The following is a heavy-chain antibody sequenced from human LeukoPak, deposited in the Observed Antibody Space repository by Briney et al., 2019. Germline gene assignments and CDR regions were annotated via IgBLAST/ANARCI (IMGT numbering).Heavy chain of an antibody. D-gene: IGHD5-18*01. CDR2: IYYSGST. V-gene: IGHV4-39*01. CDR3: ASEYSYGPRITFDY. Sequence: PSETLSLTCTVSGGSISSSSYYWGWIRQPPGKGLEWIGSIYYSGSTYYIPSLKSRVTISVDTSKNQFSLKLSSVTAADTAVYYCASEYSYGPRITFDYWGQGTLSPSPQ. CDR1: GGSISSSSYY. J-gene: IGHJ4*02.